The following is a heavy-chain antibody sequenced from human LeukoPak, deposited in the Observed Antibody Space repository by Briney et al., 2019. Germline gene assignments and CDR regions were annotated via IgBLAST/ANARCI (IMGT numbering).Heavy chain of an antibody. CDR2: IYPGDSDA. CDR3: ARVRSSSWYSYFDY. V-gene: IGHV5-51*01. J-gene: IGHJ4*02. Sequence: GESLKISFKGSGYSFTSYWIGWVRQMPGKGLEWMGIIYPGDSDARYSPSFQGQVTISADKSISTAYLQWSSLKASDTAMYYCARVRSSSWYSYFDYWGQGTLVTVSS. CDR1: GYSFTSYW. D-gene: IGHD6-13*01.